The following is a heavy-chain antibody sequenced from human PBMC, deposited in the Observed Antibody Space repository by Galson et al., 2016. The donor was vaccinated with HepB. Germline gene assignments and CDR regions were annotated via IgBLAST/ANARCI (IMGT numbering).Heavy chain of an antibody. CDR2: IIPIVGVT. J-gene: IGHJ4*02. CDR1: GDTISSYA. CDR3: VKDMGPGGARDYEVVY. D-gene: IGHD4-17*01. Sequence: SVKVSCKASGDTISSYAIHWVRQAPGQGLEWVARIIPIVGVTSYAQKFQDRVTITADKSTSTTYMELSSLRSEDTAVYYCVKDMGPGGARDYEVVYWGQGDLVTVSS. V-gene: IGHV1-69*04.